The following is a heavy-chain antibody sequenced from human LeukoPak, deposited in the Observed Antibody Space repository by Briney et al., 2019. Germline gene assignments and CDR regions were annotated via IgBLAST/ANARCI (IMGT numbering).Heavy chain of an antibody. CDR1: GGTFSSYA. D-gene: IGHD5-12*01. CDR2: IIPIFGTA. J-gene: IGHJ4*02. CDR3: ARVGGGYDSDGGF. V-gene: IGHV1-69*01. Sequence: SVKVSCKASGGTFSSYAISWVRQAPGQGLEWMGGIIPIFGTANYAQKFQGRVTITADESTSTVYMELSSLRSEDTAVYYCARVGGGYDSDGGFWGQGTLVTVSS.